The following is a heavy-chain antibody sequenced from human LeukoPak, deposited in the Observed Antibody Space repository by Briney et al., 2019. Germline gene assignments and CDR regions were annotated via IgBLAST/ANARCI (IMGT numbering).Heavy chain of an antibody. CDR1: EFTFSNYS. V-gene: IGHV3-48*01. CDR3: ANSPYSSSLLDY. CDR2: ISRSSTTI. D-gene: IGHD6-13*01. Sequence: PGGSLRLSCPASEFTFSNYSMNWVRQAPGKGLEWVSCISRSSTTIYYADSVKGRFTISRDNAKKSLYLQMNSLRAEDTAVYYCANSPYSSSLLDYWGHGTLVTVSS. J-gene: IGHJ4*01.